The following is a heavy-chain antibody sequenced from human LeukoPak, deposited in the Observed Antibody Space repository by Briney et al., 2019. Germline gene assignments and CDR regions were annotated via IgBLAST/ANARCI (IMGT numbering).Heavy chain of an antibody. J-gene: IGHJ3*02. D-gene: IGHD2-15*01. CDR1: GFTFSTSS. CDR2: ISSSSSYI. Sequence: PGGSLKLSCAASGFTFSTSSVYWVRQAPGKGLEWVSSISSSSSYIYYADSVKGRFTISRDNAKNSLYLQMNSLRAEDTAVYYCAREFGYCSGGSCYPNDAFDIWGQGTMVTVSS. V-gene: IGHV3-21*01. CDR3: AREFGYCSGGSCYPNDAFDI.